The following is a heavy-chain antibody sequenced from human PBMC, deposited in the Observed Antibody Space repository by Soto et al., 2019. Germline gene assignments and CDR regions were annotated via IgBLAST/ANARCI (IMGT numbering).Heavy chain of an antibody. CDR2: IHDSGNT. V-gene: IGHV4-30-4*01. Sequence: SETLSLACTIFSGSLSIGGSRWTWIRQRPGKGLEWIGYIHDSGNTYYNPSLKSRVTISLDTSKNQFSLKVTSMTAADTAVYFCARAREVDSGYYASRFDRWGQVNLVTVSS. CDR3: ARAREVDSGYYASRFDR. J-gene: IGHJ5*02. D-gene: IGHD3-22*01. CDR1: SGSLSIGGSR.